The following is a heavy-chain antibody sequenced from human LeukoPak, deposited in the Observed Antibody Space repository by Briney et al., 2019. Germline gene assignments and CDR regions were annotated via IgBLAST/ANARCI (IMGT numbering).Heavy chain of an antibody. D-gene: IGHD3-16*01. V-gene: IGHV4-59*01. J-gene: IGHJ6*03. CDR1: GGSIISYY. CDR2: IYYSGST. CDR3: ARETSQKGAHYMDV. Sequence: SETLSLTCTVSGGSIISYYGSWIRQPPGKGLEWIGYIYYSGSTNYNPSLKSRVTISVDTSKNQFSLKLTSVTAADTAVYYCARETSQKGAHYMDVWGKGTTVTISS.